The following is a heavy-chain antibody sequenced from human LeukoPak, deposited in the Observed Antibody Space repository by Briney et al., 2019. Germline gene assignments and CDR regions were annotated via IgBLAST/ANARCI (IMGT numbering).Heavy chain of an antibody. V-gene: IGHV4-59*01. CDR2: IYYSGST. D-gene: IGHD5-12*01. J-gene: IGHJ4*02. CDR1: GGSISSYY. Sequence: SETLSLICTVSGGSISSYYWSWIRQPPGKGREWIGYIYYSGSTNYNPSLKSRVTISVDTSKNQFSLKLSSVTAADTAVYYCARVSGYDWESFYDYWGQGTLVTVSS. CDR3: ARVSGYDWESFYDY.